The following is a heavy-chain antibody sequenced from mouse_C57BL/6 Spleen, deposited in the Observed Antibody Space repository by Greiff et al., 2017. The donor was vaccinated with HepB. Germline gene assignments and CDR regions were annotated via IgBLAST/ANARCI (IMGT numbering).Heavy chain of an antibody. Sequence: VQLQQPGAELVKPGASVKLSCKASGYTFTSYWMHWVKQRPGQGLEWIGMIHPNSGSTNYNEKFKIKAKLTVDKSSSTAYMQLSSLTSEDSAVYYCARGEGGYAMDYWGQGTSVTVSS. V-gene: IGHV1-64*01. CDR2: IHPNSGST. CDR1: GYTFTSYW. J-gene: IGHJ4*01. CDR3: ARGEGGYAMDY.